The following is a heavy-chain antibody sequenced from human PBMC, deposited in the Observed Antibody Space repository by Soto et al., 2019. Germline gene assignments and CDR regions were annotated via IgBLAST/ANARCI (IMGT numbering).Heavy chain of an antibody. CDR1: GFTFSSYG. V-gene: IGHV3-30*03. D-gene: IGHD4-17*01. Sequence: QVQLVESGVGVVQPGRSLRLSCAASGFTFSSYGMHWVRQAPGKGLEWVAVISYDGSNKYYADSVKGRFTISRDNSKNTLYLQMNSLITEDMAVYYCATCLRDSHDYGDYTVYWGQGTLVTVSS. J-gene: IGHJ4*02. CDR2: ISYDGSNK. CDR3: ATCLRDSHDYGDYTVY.